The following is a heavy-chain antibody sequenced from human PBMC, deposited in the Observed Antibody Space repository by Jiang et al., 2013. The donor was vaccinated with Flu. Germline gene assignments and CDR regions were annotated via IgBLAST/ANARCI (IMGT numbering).Heavy chain of an antibody. CDR1: GGSISSGGYY. CDR3: ARVEGVTVTRRGAFDI. Sequence: SLTCTVSGGSISSGGYYWSWIRQHPGKGLEWIGYIYYSGSTYYNPSLKSRVTISVDTSKNQFSLKLSSVTAADTAVYYCARVEGVTVTRRGAFDIWGQGTMVTVSS. J-gene: IGHJ3*02. CDR2: IYYSGST. V-gene: IGHV4-31*03. D-gene: IGHD4-17*01.